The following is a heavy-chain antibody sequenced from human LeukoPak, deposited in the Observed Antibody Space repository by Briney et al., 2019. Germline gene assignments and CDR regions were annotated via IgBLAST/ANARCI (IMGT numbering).Heavy chain of an antibody. CDR1: GYTFTSYG. Sequence: ASVKVSCKASGYTFTSYGVSWVRQAPGQGLEWMGWINVYDGSTKYGQNLQGRVTMTTDTSTSTAYMELRSLGSDGTAVYYCARDSGYCSGDSCNYYYGMDVWGQGTTVTVSS. V-gene: IGHV1-18*01. CDR3: ARDSGYCSGDSCNYYYGMDV. J-gene: IGHJ6*02. D-gene: IGHD2-15*01. CDR2: INVYDGST.